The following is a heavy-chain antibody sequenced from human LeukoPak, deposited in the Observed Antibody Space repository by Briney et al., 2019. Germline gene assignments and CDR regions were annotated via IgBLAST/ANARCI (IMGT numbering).Heavy chain of an antibody. Sequence: PGRSLRLSCAASGFTFSSYGMHWVRQAPGKGLEWVAVIWYDGSNKYYADPVKGRFTISRDNSKNTLYLQMNSLRAEDTAVYYCAKDLYDFWSGYYFDYWGQGTLVTVSS. D-gene: IGHD3-3*01. CDR1: GFTFSSYG. J-gene: IGHJ4*02. V-gene: IGHV3-33*06. CDR2: IWYDGSNK. CDR3: AKDLYDFWSGYYFDY.